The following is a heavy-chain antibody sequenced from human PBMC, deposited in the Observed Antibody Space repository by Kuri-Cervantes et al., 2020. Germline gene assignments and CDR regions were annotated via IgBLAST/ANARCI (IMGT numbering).Heavy chain of an antibody. V-gene: IGHV3-7*01. J-gene: IGHJ6*03. CDR2: IKQDGSEK. Sequence: GGSLRLSCAASGSTFSSYWMSWVRQAPGKGLEWVANIKQDGSEKYYVDSVKGRFTISRDNAKNSLYLQMNSLRAEDTAVYYCARDHYSSSWYAHYYYYYYMDVWGKGTTVTVSS. CDR1: GSTFSSYW. CDR3: ARDHYSSSWYAHYYYYYYMDV. D-gene: IGHD6-13*01.